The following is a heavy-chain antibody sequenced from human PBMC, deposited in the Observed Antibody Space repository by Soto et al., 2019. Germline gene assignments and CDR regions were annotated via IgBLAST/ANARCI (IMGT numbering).Heavy chain of an antibody. CDR3: ARDLGGWPDY. V-gene: IGHV1-3*01. Sequence: ASVKVSCKASGGTFSSYAISWVRQAPGQRLEWMGWINAGNNNIKYLQKFQGRVTITRDTSASTAYMELSSLRSEDTAVYYCARDLGGWPDYWGQGTLVTVPQ. J-gene: IGHJ4*02. CDR2: INAGNNNI. CDR1: GGTFSSYA. D-gene: IGHD2-15*01.